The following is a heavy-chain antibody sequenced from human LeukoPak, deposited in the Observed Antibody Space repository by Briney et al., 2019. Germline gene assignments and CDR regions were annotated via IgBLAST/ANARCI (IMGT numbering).Heavy chain of an antibody. D-gene: IGHD3-22*01. CDR1: GFTFSKSW. Sequence: PGGSLRLSCAASGFTFSKSWMTWVRQAPGKGLQWVAHINADGSKKYYVDSGMGRFTISRDNAKNSLYLQMNSLRAEDTAVYYCARDYDGSGYFGYWGQGTLVTVSS. V-gene: IGHV3-7*01. CDR2: INADGSKK. J-gene: IGHJ4*02. CDR3: ARDYDGSGYFGY.